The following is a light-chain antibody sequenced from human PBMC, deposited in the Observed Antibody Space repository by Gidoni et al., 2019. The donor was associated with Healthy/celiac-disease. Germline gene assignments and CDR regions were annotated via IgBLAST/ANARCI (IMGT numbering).Light chain of an antibody. V-gene: IGKV3-11*01. CDR1: QSVSSY. Sequence: EIVLTQSPATLSLTPGQRATLSCRAMQSVSSYLAWYQQKPGQAPRLLIYDAYNRATGIPARFSGSGSGTDFTLTISSLDPEDFAVYYCQQRSNWRFTFXGXTKVEIK. CDR2: DAY. J-gene: IGKJ4*01. CDR3: QQRSNWRFT.